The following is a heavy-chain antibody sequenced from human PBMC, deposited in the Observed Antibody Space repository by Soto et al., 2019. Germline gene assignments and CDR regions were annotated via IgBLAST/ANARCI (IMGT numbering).Heavy chain of an antibody. Sequence: ASVKVSCKASGYSFMDYYLHWVRQVPGQGLQWVGWINPKSGGTKYVHNFQGRVTMTSDTSISTAYMELRRLRSDDTAVYFCAREFVVKALLNAGSLHFDNWGLGTLVTVSS. CDR1: GYSFMDYY. J-gene: IGHJ4*02. CDR2: INPKSGGT. V-gene: IGHV1-2*02. CDR3: AREFVVKALLNAGSLHFDN. D-gene: IGHD2-21*01.